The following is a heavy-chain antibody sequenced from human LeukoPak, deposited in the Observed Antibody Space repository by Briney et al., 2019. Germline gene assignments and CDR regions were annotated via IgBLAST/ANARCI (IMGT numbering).Heavy chain of an antibody. J-gene: IGHJ4*02. V-gene: IGHV3-23*01. CDR3: AKASTVLKPIDY. CDR1: GFTFSTDA. Sequence: GGSLRLSCAASGFTFSTDAMTWVRQGPGKGLQWVSSIRPNGGRTYYADSVKGRLTISRDNSKNRLYLQMYTLRAEDTAVYFCAKASTVLKPIDYWGQGTLVTVSS. D-gene: IGHD1-14*01. CDR2: IRPNGGRT.